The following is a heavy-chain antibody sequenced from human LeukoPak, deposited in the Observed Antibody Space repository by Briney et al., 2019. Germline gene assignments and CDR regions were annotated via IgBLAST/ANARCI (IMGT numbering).Heavy chain of an antibody. CDR2: IYHSGST. D-gene: IGHD2-21*02. CDR1: GGSISSSNW. CDR3: ARDVVVTSSPDAFDI. V-gene: IGHV4-4*02. J-gene: IGHJ3*02. Sequence: PSETLSLTCAVSGGSISSSNWWSWVRQPPGKGLEWIGEIYHSGSTNYNPSLKSRVTISVDKSKNQFSLKLSSVTAADTAVYYCARDVVVTSSPDAFDIWGQGRLVTVSS.